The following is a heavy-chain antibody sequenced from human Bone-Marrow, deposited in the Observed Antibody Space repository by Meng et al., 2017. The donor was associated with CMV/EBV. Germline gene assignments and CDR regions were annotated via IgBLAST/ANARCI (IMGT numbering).Heavy chain of an antibody. V-gene: IGHV1-2*02. Sequence: ASVKVSCKASGYTFTGYYMHWVRQAPGQGLEWMGWINPNSGGTNYAQKFQGRVTMTRDTSISTAYMELSRLRSDDTAVYYCAREWDPSPYIAAAPRTIPKDWFAPWGQGTRVTGSS. CDR1: GYTFTGYY. CDR2: INPNSGGT. J-gene: IGHJ5*02. D-gene: IGHD6-13*01. CDR3: AREWDPSPYIAAAPRTIPKDWFAP.